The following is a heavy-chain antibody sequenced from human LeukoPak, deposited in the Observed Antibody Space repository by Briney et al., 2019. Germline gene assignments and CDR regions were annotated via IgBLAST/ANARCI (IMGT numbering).Heavy chain of an antibody. CDR3: ARDSPGGSAAFDI. V-gene: IGHV1-69*13. D-gene: IGHD2-15*01. J-gene: IGHJ3*02. CDR1: GGTFSSYA. CDR2: IIPIFGTA. Sequence: ASVKVSCKASGGTFSSYAISWVRQAPGQGLERMGGIIPIFGTANYAQKFQGRVTITADESTSTAYMELSSLRSEDTAVYYCARDSPGGSAAFDIWGQGTMVTVSS.